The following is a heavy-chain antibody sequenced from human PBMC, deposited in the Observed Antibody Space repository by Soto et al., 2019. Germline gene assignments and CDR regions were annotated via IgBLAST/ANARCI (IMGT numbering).Heavy chain of an antibody. CDR3: ARQRPYCGEDCPDS. J-gene: IGHJ4*02. D-gene: IGHD2-21*02. Sequence: EVPLVESGGGLVQPGGSLRLSCAASGFTFSSYWMHWVRKARGKGLVWVSRINSDGSSTSYADSVKGRFTSSRDTAKNTLSLQMNSLLADKTAVYYCARQRPYCGEDCPDSWGQGTAVIVSS. CDR2: INSDGSST. V-gene: IGHV3-74*01. CDR1: GFTFSSYW.